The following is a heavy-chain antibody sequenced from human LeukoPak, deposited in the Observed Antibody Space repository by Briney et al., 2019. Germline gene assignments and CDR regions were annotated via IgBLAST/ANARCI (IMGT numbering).Heavy chain of an antibody. V-gene: IGHV3-30*02. Sequence: PGGSLRLSCAASGFTFSSYSMNWVRQAPGKGLEWVAFIRYDGSNKYYADSVKGRFTIPRDNSKNTLYLQMNSLRAEDTAVYYCAKSGLLWFGEFTNFDYWGQGTLVTVSS. D-gene: IGHD3-10*01. CDR3: AKSGLLWFGEFTNFDY. CDR1: GFTFSSYS. J-gene: IGHJ4*02. CDR2: IRYDGSNK.